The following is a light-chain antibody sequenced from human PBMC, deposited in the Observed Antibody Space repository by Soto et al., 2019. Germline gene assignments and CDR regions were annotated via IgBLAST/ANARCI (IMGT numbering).Light chain of an antibody. CDR1: QSVLYSSNNKNY. CDR2: GAS. CDR3: QQYYTSLAHT. V-gene: IGKV4-1*01. J-gene: IGKJ4*01. Sequence: DVVVSQPPASLPVSLGERATTNCKSSQSVLYSSNNKNYLAWYQQKPGQPPKLLIYGASTRESGVPDRFSGSGSATDFTLTISSLEAEDVAVYYCQQYYTSLAHTFGGGTKVDIK.